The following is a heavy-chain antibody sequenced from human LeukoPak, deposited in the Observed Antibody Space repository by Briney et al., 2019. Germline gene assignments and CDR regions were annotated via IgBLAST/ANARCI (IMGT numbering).Heavy chain of an antibody. CDR1: GYTFTSYG. CDR3: ARDRYYDSSGYYYGRPDY. Sequence: ASVKVSCKASGYTFTSYGISWLRQAPGQGLEWMGWISAYNGNTNYAQKLQGRVTMTTDTSTSTAYMELRSLRSDATAVYYCARDRYYDSSGYYYGRPDYWGQGTLVTVSS. D-gene: IGHD3-22*01. J-gene: IGHJ4*02. CDR2: ISAYNGNT. V-gene: IGHV1-18*01.